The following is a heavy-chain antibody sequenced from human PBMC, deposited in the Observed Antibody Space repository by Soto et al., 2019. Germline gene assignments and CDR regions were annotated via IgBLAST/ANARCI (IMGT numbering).Heavy chain of an antibody. J-gene: IGHJ4*02. CDR2: ISYDGSNK. V-gene: IGHV3-30*18. CDR1: GFTFSSYG. Sequence: QVQLVESGGGVVQPGRSLRLSCAASGFTFSSYGMHWVRQAPGKGLEWVAVISYDGSNKYYADSVKGRFTISRDNSKNTLYLQMNSLRAEDTAVYYCAKARRFLEWLDYWGQGTLVTVSS. CDR3: AKARRFLEWLDY. D-gene: IGHD3-3*01.